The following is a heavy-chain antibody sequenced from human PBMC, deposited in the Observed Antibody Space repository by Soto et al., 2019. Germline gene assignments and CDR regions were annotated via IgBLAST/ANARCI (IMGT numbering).Heavy chain of an antibody. Sequence: SETLSLTCTVSCGSISSYYWSWIRQPPGKGLEWIGYIYYSGSTNYNPSLKSRVTISVDTSKNQFSLKLSSVTAADTAVYYCARGNTVVMYYFDYWGKGTLVTVSS. J-gene: IGHJ4*02. D-gene: IGHD2-15*01. CDR2: IYYSGST. CDR3: ARGNTVVMYYFDY. V-gene: IGHV4-59*01. CDR1: CGSISSYY.